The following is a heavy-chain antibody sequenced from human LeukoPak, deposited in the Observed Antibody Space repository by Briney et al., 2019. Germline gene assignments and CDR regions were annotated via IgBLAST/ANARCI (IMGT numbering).Heavy chain of an antibody. CDR1: GFTFNSYG. CDR2: IRYDGNTK. V-gene: IGHV3-30*02. CDR3: ARDRRTYCTSSSCYLPPDY. J-gene: IGHJ4*02. Sequence: SGGSLRLSCAASGFTFNSYGIHWVRQAPGKGLEWVAFIRYDGNTKYYADSVKGRFTISRDNSKNALWLQMNSLRAEDTAVYYCARDRRTYCTSSSCYLPPDYWGQGTLVTVSS. D-gene: IGHD2-2*01.